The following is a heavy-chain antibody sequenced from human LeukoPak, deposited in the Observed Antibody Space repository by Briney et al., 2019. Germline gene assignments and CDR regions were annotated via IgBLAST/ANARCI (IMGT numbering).Heavy chain of an antibody. J-gene: IGHJ6*02. D-gene: IGHD4-23*01. V-gene: IGHV4-31*03. CDR1: GGSISSGGYY. CDR2: IYYSGST. Sequence: SQTLSLTCIVSGGSISSGGYYWSWIRQHPGKGLEWIGYIYYSGSTYYNPSLKSRVTISVDTSKNQFSLKLSSVTAADTAVYYCALNSDYGGNSGGVYYYYYGMDVWGQGTTVTVSS. CDR3: ALNSDYGGNSGGVYYYYYGMDV.